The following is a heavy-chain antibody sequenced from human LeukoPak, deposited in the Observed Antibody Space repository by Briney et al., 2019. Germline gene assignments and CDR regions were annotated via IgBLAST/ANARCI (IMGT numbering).Heavy chain of an antibody. J-gene: IGHJ3*02. Sequence: SVKVPCKASGGTFSSYAISWVRQAPGQGLEWMGGIIPIFGTANYAQKFQGRVTITADESTSTAYMELSSLRSEDTAVYYCARDGSYSSQAFDIWGQGTMVTVSS. CDR2: IIPIFGTA. CDR1: GGTFSSYA. D-gene: IGHD1-26*01. CDR3: ARDGSYSSQAFDI. V-gene: IGHV1-69*13.